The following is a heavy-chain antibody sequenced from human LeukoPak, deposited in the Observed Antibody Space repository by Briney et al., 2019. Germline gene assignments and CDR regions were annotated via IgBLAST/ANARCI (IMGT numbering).Heavy chain of an antibody. CDR3: ARVAGGLTGYYPYYFDY. V-gene: IGHV4-31*03. J-gene: IGHJ4*02. D-gene: IGHD3-9*01. Sequence: SETLSLTCTVSGGSISSGGYYWSWIRQHPGKGLEWIGYIYYSGSTYYNPSLKSRVTISVDTSKNQFSLKLSSVTAADTAVHYCARVAGGLTGYYPYYFDYWGQGTLVTVSS. CDR1: GGSISSGGYY. CDR2: IYYSGST.